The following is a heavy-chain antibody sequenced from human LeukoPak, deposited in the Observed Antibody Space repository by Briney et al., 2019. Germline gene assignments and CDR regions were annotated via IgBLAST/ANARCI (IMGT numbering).Heavy chain of an antibody. CDR1: GYTFPGYY. D-gene: IGHD2-2*03. CDR3: ARDPGYCSSTSCYHYYYYYYMDV. V-gene: IGHV1-2*02. CDR2: INPNSGGT. J-gene: IGHJ6*03. Sequence: APVKVSCKASGYTFPGYYMHWGRQAPAQWLEGMGCINPNSGGTNYAQKFQGRVTMTRETSISTAYMELSRLRSDDTALYYCARDPGYCSSTSCYHYYYYYYMDVWDKGTTVTVSS.